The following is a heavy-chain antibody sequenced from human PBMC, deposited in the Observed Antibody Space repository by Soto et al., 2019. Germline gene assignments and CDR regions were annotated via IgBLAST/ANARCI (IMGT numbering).Heavy chain of an antibody. CDR3: ARMRGLGEISPYLGS. Sequence: QVQLQESGQGLVKPSETLSLTCSISGGSISDYQWNWIRQPPGKGLAWIGYLFYSGRTNYNPYLKSRLTISLDTSTRQLSLRLRSVTAADTAVYYCARMRGLGEISPYLGSWGQGALVTVSS. CDR2: LFYSGRT. V-gene: IGHV4-59*01. J-gene: IGHJ4*02. D-gene: IGHD3-16*01. CDR1: GGSISDYQ.